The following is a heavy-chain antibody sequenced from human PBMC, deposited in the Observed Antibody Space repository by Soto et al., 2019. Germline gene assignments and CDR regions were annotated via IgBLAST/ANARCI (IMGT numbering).Heavy chain of an antibody. Sequence: LRLSCAASGFDFSRHGMHWVRQAPGRGLEWVAVISYDGNNKDYADSVEGRLTISRDNSRNTLDLQMNSLRVDDTAVYYCAKDGGNGYQPLNYYYYGLDVWGQGTTVTVSS. CDR1: GFDFSRHG. V-gene: IGHV3-30*18. CDR2: ISYDGNNK. J-gene: IGHJ6*02. D-gene: IGHD6-25*01. CDR3: AKDGGNGYQPLNYYYYGLDV.